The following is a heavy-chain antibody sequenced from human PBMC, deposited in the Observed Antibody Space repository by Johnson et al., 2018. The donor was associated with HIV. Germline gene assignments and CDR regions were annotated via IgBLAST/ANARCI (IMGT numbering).Heavy chain of an antibody. D-gene: IGHD1-26*01. CDR1: GFTFSSYG. V-gene: IGHV3-30*02. Sequence: VQLVESGGGVVQPGGSLRLSCAASGFTFSSYGMHWVRQAPGKGLEWVAFIRYDGSNKYYADSEKGRFTISRDNSKNTLYLQMNSLRAEDTAVYYCAKDTVSGSYYDAFDIWGQGTMVTVSS. CDR3: AKDTVSGSYYDAFDI. J-gene: IGHJ3*02. CDR2: IRYDGSNK.